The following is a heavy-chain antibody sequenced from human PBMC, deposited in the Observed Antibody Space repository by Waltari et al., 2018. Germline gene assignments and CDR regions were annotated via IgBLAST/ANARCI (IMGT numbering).Heavy chain of an antibody. CDR1: GFVFSNYQ. CDR2: NRSGGXII. J-gene: IGHJ4*02. V-gene: IGHV3-48*03. Sequence: EVQLVESGXGLVQPGGSLRLSCVXSGFVFSNYQVNWVRQTPGKGLEWVSFNRSGGXIIYADSVXGRFXISXDNAXXSXYLQMNSLXXEDTXVYYCATDLPXDRDFDSXGQGTLVTVXS. CDR3: ATDLPXDRDFDS.